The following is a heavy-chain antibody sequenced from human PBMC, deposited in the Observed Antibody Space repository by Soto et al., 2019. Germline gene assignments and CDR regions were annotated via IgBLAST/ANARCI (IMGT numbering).Heavy chain of an antibody. CDR3: ALDSSGYNNWLDP. CDR1: GGTFSSYA. CDR2: IIPIFGTA. D-gene: IGHD3-22*01. Sequence: SVKVSCKASGGTFSSYAISWVRQAPGQGLEWMGGIIPIFGTANYAQKFQGRVTITADEYTSTAYMELSILRSEDTAVYYCALDSSGYNNWLDPWGQGTRVTVSS. J-gene: IGHJ5*02. V-gene: IGHV1-69*13.